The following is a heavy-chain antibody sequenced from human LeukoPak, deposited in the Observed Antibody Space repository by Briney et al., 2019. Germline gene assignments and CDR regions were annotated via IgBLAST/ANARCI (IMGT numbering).Heavy chain of an antibody. CDR2: IYTNGSA. V-gene: IGHV4-61*02. CDR3: AREPPGY. CDR1: GGSVTSGNYY. Sequence: SQTLSLTCTVSGGSVTSGNYYWNWIRQPAGKGLEWIGRIYTNGSASYNPSLKSRVTISIDASKNQFSLKLSSVTAADTAVYYCAREPPGYWGQGILVTVSS. J-gene: IGHJ4*02.